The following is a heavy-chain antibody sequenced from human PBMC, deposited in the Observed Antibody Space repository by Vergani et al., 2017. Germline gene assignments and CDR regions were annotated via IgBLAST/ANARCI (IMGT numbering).Heavy chain of an antibody. CDR2: INIGGRT. V-gene: IGHV3-66*02. Sequence: EVRLLESGGGLVQPGGSLRLSCAASGFTFNIYAMSWVRQAPGKGLEWVSTINIGGRTSYADSVKGRLTLTRDDSKNTLHLQMNSLRPEDTAMYFCARGLWDCTHIRCSPPSYWGQGTQVTVSS. CDR3: ARGLWDCTHIRCSPPSY. CDR1: GFTFNIYA. J-gene: IGHJ4*02. D-gene: IGHD2-8*01.